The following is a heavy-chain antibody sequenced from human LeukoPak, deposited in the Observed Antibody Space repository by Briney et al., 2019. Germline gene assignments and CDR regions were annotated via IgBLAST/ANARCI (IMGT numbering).Heavy chain of an antibody. V-gene: IGHV3-23*01. CDR3: AKDSITIFGVVIIPD. J-gene: IGHJ4*02. CDR2: ISDSGGST. Sequence: GGSLRLSCAASGFTFSSYAMSWVRQAPGKGLEWVSAISDSGGSTYYANSVKGRFTIPRDNSKNTLYLQMNSLRAEDTAVYYCAKDSITIFGVVIIPDWGQGTLVTVSS. D-gene: IGHD3-3*01. CDR1: GFTFSSYA.